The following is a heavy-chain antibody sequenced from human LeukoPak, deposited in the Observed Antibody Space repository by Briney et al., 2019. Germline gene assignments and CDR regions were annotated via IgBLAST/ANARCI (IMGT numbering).Heavy chain of an antibody. J-gene: IGHJ3*02. D-gene: IGHD6-13*01. CDR3: AKSLHLFTAALDAFDI. Sequence: GGSLRLSCAASGFTFSSYGMHWVRQAPGKGLEWVAFIRYDGSNKYYADSVKGRFTISRDNSKNTLYLQMNSLRAEDTAVYYCAKSLHLFTAALDAFDIWGQGTMVTVSS. V-gene: IGHV3-30*02. CDR2: IRYDGSNK. CDR1: GFTFSSYG.